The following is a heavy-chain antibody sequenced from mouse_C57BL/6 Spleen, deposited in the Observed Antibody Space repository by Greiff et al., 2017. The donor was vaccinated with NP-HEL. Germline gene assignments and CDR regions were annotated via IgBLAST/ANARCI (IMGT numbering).Heavy chain of an antibody. CDR1: GYSITSGYY. J-gene: IGHJ3*01. Sequence: EVKLVESGPGLVKPSQSLSLTCSVTGYSITSGYYWNWIRQFPGNKLEWMGYISYDGSNNYNPSLKNRISITRDTSKNQFFLKLNSVTTEDTATYYCARDYGRAWFAYWGQGTLVTVSA. CDR3: ARDYGRAWFAY. V-gene: IGHV3-6*01. CDR2: ISYDGSN. D-gene: IGHD1-1*01.